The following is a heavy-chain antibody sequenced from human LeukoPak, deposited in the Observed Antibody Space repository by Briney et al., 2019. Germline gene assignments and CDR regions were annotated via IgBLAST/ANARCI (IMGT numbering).Heavy chain of an antibody. D-gene: IGHD4-17*01. CDR2: INPNGGST. J-gene: IGHJ5*02. Sequence: GASVKVSCKESGYTFSSYYMHWVRQAPGQALEWMGMINPNGGSTRYAQKSLGRVTMTRDTSTSTVYMELSSLRSEDTAVYYCARSYGDYESWGQGTLVTVSS. CDR3: ARSYGDYES. CDR1: GYTFSSYY. V-gene: IGHV1-46*01.